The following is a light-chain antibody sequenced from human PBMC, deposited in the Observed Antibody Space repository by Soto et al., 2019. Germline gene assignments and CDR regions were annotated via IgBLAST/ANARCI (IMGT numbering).Light chain of an antibody. V-gene: IGKV1-39*01. Sequence: IQLSPYPSSLSATVGDRVSISCRASQSISNDLSWYEQKPGKAPKVLMLAASRLECGVSFRFSGRGSGTDFTLTISSLQPDDVATYYCQQSYSRTFGQGTKVDIK. CDR3: QQSYSRT. CDR2: AAS. CDR1: QSISND. J-gene: IGKJ1*01.